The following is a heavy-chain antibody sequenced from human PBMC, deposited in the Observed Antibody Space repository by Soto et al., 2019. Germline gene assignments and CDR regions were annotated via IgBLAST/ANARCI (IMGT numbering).Heavy chain of an antibody. CDR3: ARLGSGSYSEY. D-gene: IGHD1-26*01. CDR1: GFTFSIYA. Sequence: EVQLLESGGGLVQPGGSLRLSCAASGFTFSIYAMRWVRQAPVKGLEWVSAISGSGGSTYYADSVKGRFTISRDNSKNTLYLQMNSLRAEDTAVYYCARLGSGSYSEYWGQGTLVTVSS. J-gene: IGHJ4*02. V-gene: IGHV3-23*01. CDR2: ISGSGGST.